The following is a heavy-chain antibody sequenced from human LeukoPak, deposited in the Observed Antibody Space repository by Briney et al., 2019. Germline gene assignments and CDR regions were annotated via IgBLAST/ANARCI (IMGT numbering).Heavy chain of an antibody. CDR3: ARPTLQTLGA. CDR2: INPNSGDT. J-gene: IGHJ5*02. D-gene: IGHD3-10*01. Sequence: ASVKVSCKASGYTFSGSYIHWVRQAPGQGLEWMGWINPNSGDTNYAQKFQGRVTMTRDTSISTAYMDLSSLRSDDTAVYYCARPTLQTLGAWGQGTLVTVSS. V-gene: IGHV1-2*02. CDR1: GYTFSGSY.